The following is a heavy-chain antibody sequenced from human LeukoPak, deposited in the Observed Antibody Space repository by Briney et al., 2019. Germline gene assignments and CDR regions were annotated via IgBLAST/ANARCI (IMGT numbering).Heavy chain of an antibody. Sequence: GGSLRLSCAASGVTVSTKHMSWVRQAPGKGLECVSVIYTDATTYYADSVKGRFTISRDNFKNTVFLRMNSLRTDDTAVYYCARGPYGDVPFDIWGQGTMVTVSS. CDR1: GVTVSTKH. V-gene: IGHV3-66*01. CDR2: IYTDATT. J-gene: IGHJ3*02. D-gene: IGHD3-10*01. CDR3: ARGPYGDVPFDI.